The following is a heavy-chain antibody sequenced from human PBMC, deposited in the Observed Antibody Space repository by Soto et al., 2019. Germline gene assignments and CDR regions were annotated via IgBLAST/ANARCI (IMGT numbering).Heavy chain of an antibody. Sequence: QVQLVQSGAEVKKPGASVKVSCKASGYTFPSYGISWVRQAPGQGLEWMGWISTYNGNTNYSQKLQGRVTMTTDTSTRTASMELRSLRSDDTAVYYCARDCGTSCYQRGWGYWGQGALVTVSS. CDR2: ISTYNGNT. J-gene: IGHJ4*02. CDR1: GYTFPSYG. CDR3: ARDCGTSCYQRGWGY. D-gene: IGHD2-2*01. V-gene: IGHV1-18*01.